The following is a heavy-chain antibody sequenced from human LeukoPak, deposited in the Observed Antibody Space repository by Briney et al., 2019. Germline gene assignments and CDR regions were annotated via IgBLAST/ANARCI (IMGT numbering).Heavy chain of an antibody. Sequence: ASVKVSCKTSGYTFTNYGITWVRQAPGQGLEWMGWINTYNGNTNYAQKLQGRVTMTTDTSTSTAYMEVRSLNSDDTAVYYCATVEREYFDTSGYFDYWGQGTLVTVSS. J-gene: IGHJ4*02. CDR2: INTYNGNT. V-gene: IGHV1-18*01. CDR3: ATVEREYFDTSGYFDY. CDR1: GYTFTNYG. D-gene: IGHD3-22*01.